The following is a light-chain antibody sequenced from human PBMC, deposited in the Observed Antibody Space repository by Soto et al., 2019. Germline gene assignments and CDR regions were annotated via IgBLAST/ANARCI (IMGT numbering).Light chain of an antibody. J-gene: IGKJ1*01. Sequence: DIQMTRSPSTLPASLGARVTITYRASQSISNWLAWYQQKPGTAPKVLIYHASNLQSGVPSRFSGSGSGTEFTLTISSLQPDDFATYYCQQYNSYSKTFGQGTKVDIK. CDR2: HAS. CDR3: QQYNSYSKT. V-gene: IGKV1-5*01. CDR1: QSISNW.